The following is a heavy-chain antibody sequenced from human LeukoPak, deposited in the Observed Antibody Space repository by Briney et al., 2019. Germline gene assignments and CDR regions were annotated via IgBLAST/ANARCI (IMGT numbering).Heavy chain of an antibody. J-gene: IGHJ4*02. CDR2: INHSGST. V-gene: IGHV4-34*01. D-gene: IGHD5-18*01. CDR3: ARGIQLWPRKPLDY. CDR1: GGSFSGYY. Sequence: SETLSLTCAVYGGSFSGYYWSWIRQPPGKGLEWIGEINHSGSTNYNPSLKSRVTISVDTSKNQFSLKLSSVTAADTAVYYCARGIQLWPRKPLDYWGQGTLVTVSS.